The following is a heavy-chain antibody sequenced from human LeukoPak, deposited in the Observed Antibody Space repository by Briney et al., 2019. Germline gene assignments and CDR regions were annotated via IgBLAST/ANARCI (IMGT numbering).Heavy chain of an antibody. D-gene: IGHD2-15*01. J-gene: IGHJ4*02. CDR3: AREDCSGGSCYFDY. V-gene: IGHV4-34*01. Sequence: SETLSLTCAVYGGSFSGYYWSWIRQPPGKGLEWIGEINHSGSTNYNPSLKSRVTISVDTSKNQFSLKLSSVTAADTAVYYCAREDCSGGSCYFDYWGQGTLVTVSS. CDR1: GGSFSGYY. CDR2: INHSGST.